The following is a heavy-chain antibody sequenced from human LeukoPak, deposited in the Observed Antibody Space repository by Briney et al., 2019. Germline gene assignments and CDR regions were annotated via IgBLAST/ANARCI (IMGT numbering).Heavy chain of an antibody. CDR2: ILWNSGSK. CDR1: GFTFGDYA. D-gene: IGHD3-3*01. V-gene: IGHV3-9*01. J-gene: IGHJ3*01. Sequence: AGGSLRLSCAASGFTFGDYAMHWVRQAPGKGLAWVSGILWNSGSKAYADSVKGRFSISRDNAKNSLHLEMNSLRVDDTALYYCVKDSNSGHYFTDVFDVWGQGTMVTVSS. CDR3: VKDSNSGHYFTDVFDV.